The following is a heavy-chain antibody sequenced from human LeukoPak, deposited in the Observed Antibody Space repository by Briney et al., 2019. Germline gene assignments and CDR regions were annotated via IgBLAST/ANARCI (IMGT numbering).Heavy chain of an antibody. CDR1: GGSISSYY. V-gene: IGHV4-59*08. Sequence: SETLSLTCTVSGGSISSYYWSWIRQPPGKGLEWIGYIYYSGSTNYNPSLKSRVTISVDTSKNQFSLKLSSVTAADTAVYYCARAPCSSTSCYGAPLYGTDVWGQGTTVTVSS. CDR3: ARAPCSSTSCYGAPLYGTDV. CDR2: IYYSGST. J-gene: IGHJ6*02. D-gene: IGHD2-2*01.